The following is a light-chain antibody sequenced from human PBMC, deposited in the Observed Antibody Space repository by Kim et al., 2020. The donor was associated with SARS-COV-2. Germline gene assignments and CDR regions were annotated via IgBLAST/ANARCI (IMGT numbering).Light chain of an antibody. CDR2: DVS. CDR1: SSDVGGYDY. V-gene: IGLV2-14*03. J-gene: IGLJ3*02. CDR3: SSYTSSSTWV. Sequence: QSALTQPASVSGSPGQSITISCTGTSSDVGGYDYVSWFQRHPGKAPKLMIYDVSKRPSGVSNRFSGSKSGNMASLTISGLQAEDEADYYCSSYTSSSTWVFGGGTELTVL.